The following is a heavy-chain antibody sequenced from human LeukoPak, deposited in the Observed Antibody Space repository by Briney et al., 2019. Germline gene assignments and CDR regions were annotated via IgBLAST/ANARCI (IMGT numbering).Heavy chain of an antibody. D-gene: IGHD3-22*01. CDR2: INPNSGGT. J-gene: IGHJ4*02. V-gene: IGHV1-2*02. CDR3: ARDLLRYYYDSSGYSLAFDY. Sequence: ASVKVSCKASGYTFTGYYMHWVRQAPGQGLEWMGWINPNSGGTNYAQKFQGRVTMTRDTSISTTYMELSRLRSDDTAVYYCARDLLRYYYDSSGYSLAFDYWGQGTLVTVSS. CDR1: GYTFTGYY.